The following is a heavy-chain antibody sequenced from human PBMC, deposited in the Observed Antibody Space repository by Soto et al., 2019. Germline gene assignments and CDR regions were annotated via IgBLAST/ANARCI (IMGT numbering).Heavy chain of an antibody. CDR1: GGTFSSYA. CDR3: AGNYYGSGSYSSDYYGMDV. Sequence: SLKVSCKASGGTFSSYAISWVRQAPGQGLEWMGGIIPIFGTANYAQKFQGRVTITADESTSTAYMELSSLRSEDTAVYYCAGNYYGSGSYSSDYYGMDVWGQGTTVTVSS. J-gene: IGHJ6*02. CDR2: IIPIFGTA. D-gene: IGHD3-10*01. V-gene: IGHV1-69*13.